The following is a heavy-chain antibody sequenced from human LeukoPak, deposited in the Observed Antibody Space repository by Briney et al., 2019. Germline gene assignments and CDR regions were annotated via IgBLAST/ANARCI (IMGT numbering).Heavy chain of an antibody. CDR3: ATYYYDSSEEYFQH. CDR1: GGTFSSYA. CDR2: IIPIFGTA. J-gene: IGHJ1*01. D-gene: IGHD3-22*01. V-gene: IGHV1-69*06. Sequence: SVKVSCKASGGTFSSYAISWVRQAPGQGLEWMGRIIPIFGTANYAQKFQGRVTITADKSTSTAYMELSSLRSGDTAVYYCATYYYDSSEEYFQHWGQGTLVTVSS.